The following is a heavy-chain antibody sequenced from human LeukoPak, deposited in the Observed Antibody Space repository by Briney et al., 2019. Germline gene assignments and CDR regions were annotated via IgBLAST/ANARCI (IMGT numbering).Heavy chain of an antibody. V-gene: IGHV4-59*01. CDR1: GGSISSYY. CDR2: IFYSGST. J-gene: IGHJ5*02. Sequence: SETLSLTCTVSGGSISSYYWNWIRQPPGKGLEWIGNIFYSGSTNYNPSLKSRVTISVDASKTHFSLKLSSVTAADTAVYYCATRGSGSPFDPWGQGTLVTVSS. CDR3: ATRGSGSPFDP. D-gene: IGHD3-10*01.